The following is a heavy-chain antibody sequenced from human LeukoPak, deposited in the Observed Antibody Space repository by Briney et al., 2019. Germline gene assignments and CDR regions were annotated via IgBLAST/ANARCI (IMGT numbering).Heavy chain of an antibody. V-gene: IGHV3-53*01. CDR2: MYGSGAT. Sequence: GSLRLSCAASGFTVSGNFVTWVRQAPGKGLDWVSLMYGSGATTHAESVKGRFTISRDTSKDTVDLQMNSLRVEDTAVYYCAGGSDNWAFDYWGQGTLVTVSS. CDR3: AGGSDNWAFDY. J-gene: IGHJ4*02. D-gene: IGHD1-1*01. CDR1: GFTVSGNF.